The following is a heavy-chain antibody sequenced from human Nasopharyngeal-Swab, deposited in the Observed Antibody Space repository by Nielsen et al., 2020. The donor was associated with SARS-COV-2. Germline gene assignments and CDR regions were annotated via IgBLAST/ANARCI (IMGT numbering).Heavy chain of an antibody. CDR2: IYYSGST. Sequence: WVRQPPGKGLEWIGYIYYSGSTYYNPSLKSRVTISVDTSKNQLSLKLSSVTAADTAVYYCARGPKQQLVLRWFDPWGQGTLVTVSS. V-gene: IGHV4-31*02. D-gene: IGHD6-13*01. CDR3: ARGPKQQLVLRWFDP. J-gene: IGHJ5*02.